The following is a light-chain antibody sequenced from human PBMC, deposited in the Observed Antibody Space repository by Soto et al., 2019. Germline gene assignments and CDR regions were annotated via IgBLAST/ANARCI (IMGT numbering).Light chain of an antibody. J-gene: IGLJ2*01. CDR2: GNT. CDR1: SSNIGAGYD. V-gene: IGLV1-40*01. Sequence: QPVLTQPPSVSGAPGQRVTISCTGSSSNIGAGYDVHWYQQLPGTAPKLLIYGNTNRPSGVPERFSGSKSGTSASLAITGLQAEDEADYYCQSYDRSLSGVVFGGGTQLTVL. CDR3: QSYDRSLSGVV.